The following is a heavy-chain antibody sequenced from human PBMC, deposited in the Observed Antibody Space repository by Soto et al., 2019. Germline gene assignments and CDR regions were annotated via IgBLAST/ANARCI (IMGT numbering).Heavy chain of an antibody. CDR2: ISGSGGST. V-gene: IGHV3-23*01. Sequence: GGSLRLSCAASGFTFSSYAMSWVRQAPGKGLEWVSAISGSGGSTYYADSVKGRFTISRDNSKNTLYLQMNSLRAEDTAVYYCAKGAARSLIAAACKFRCWFDPWGQGTLVTVSS. D-gene: IGHD6-13*01. CDR1: GFTFSSYA. CDR3: AKGAARSLIAAACKFRCWFDP. J-gene: IGHJ5*02.